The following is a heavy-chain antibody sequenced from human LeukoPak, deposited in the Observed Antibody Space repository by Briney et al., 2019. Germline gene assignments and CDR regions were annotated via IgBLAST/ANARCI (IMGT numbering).Heavy chain of an antibody. D-gene: IGHD6-13*01. V-gene: IGHV3-23*01. CDR1: GFTFSNYG. CDR2: ISDSGDTS. Sequence: GGSLRLSCAASGFTFSNYGMNWVRQAPGKGLEWVSTISDSGDTSYYADSVKGRFTISRDNSKNTLYLQMNSLRADDTAVYYCAKEGYSNSWFHFDYWGQGTLVTVSS. J-gene: IGHJ4*02. CDR3: AKEGYSNSWFHFDY.